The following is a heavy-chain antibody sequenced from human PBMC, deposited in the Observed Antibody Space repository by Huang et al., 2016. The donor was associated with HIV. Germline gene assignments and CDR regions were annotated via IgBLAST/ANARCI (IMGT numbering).Heavy chain of an antibody. CDR3: ARVAVASNWYFDL. J-gene: IGHJ2*01. V-gene: IGHV1-18*04. Sequence: QVQLVQSGAEVKKPGASVKVSCKASGYTFPRYGTSWVRQAPGQGLQWMGWISAYKGNTNYAQQLQGRVTMTTEASASIVYMELWSLGSDDTAVYYCARVAVASNWYFDLWGRGTLVTVSS. D-gene: IGHD6-19*01. CDR1: GYTFPRYG. CDR2: ISAYKGNT.